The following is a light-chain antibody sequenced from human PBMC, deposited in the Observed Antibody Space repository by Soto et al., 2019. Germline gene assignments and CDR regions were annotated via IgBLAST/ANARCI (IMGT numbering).Light chain of an antibody. CDR2: DAS. Sequence: EIVLAQSPATLSLSPGERATLSCRASQSVSSYLAWYQQKPGQAPRLLIYDASNRATGIPARFSGSGSGTDFTLTISSLKPEDFAVYYCQQRSSWLTFGGGTKVDIK. V-gene: IGKV3-11*01. J-gene: IGKJ4*01. CDR3: QQRSSWLT. CDR1: QSVSSY.